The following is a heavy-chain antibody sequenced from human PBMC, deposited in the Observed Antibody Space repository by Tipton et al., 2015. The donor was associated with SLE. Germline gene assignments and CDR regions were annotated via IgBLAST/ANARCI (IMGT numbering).Heavy chain of an antibody. CDR1: GGSFSGYY. CDR2: INHSGST. Sequence: TLSLTCAVYGGSFSGYYWSWIRQPPGKGLEWIGEINHSGSTNYNPSLKSRVTISVDTSKNQFSLKLSSVTAADTAVYYRARGGSFDYWGQGTLVTVSS. V-gene: IGHV4-34*01. J-gene: IGHJ4*02. CDR3: ARGGSFDY. D-gene: IGHD1-26*01.